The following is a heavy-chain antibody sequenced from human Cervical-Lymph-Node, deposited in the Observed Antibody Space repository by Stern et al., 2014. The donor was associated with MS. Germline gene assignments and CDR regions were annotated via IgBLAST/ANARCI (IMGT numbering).Heavy chain of an antibody. CDR2: IIPIFGTP. V-gene: IGHV1-69*06. D-gene: IGHD3-10*02. CDR3: AREVTMVGFDP. Sequence: MQLVESGAEVKKPGSSVKVSCKASGGTVSSHTISWVRQAPGQGLEWMGGIIPIFGTPNYALKFQGRVTLTADKSPSTAYLELNSLRSDDSAVYYCAREVTMVGFDPWGQGTLVTVSS. CDR1: GGTVSSHT. J-gene: IGHJ5*02.